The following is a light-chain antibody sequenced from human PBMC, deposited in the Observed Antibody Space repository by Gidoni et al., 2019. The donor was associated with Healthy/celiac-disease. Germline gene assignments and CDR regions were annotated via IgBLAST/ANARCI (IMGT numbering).Light chain of an antibody. J-gene: IGKJ5*01. Sequence: EIVMTQSPATLSVSPGERATLSCRASQSVSSNLAWYQQKPGQAPRLLIYGASTRATGIPARFSGSGSGTEFTLTISSLPSEDFAVYYCQQYNNWPSITFGQXTRLEIK. CDR1: QSVSSN. CDR2: GAS. V-gene: IGKV3-15*01. CDR3: QQYNNWPSIT.